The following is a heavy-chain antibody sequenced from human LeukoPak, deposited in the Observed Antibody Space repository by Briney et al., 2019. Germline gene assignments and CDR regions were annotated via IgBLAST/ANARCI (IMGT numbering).Heavy chain of an antibody. J-gene: IGHJ4*02. Sequence: SETLSLTCTVSGGSISSYYWSWIRQPPGKGLEWIGYIYYSGSTNYNPSLKSRVIISVDTSKNQFSLKLSSVTAADTAVYYCASFLCGGDCYVDYWGQGTLVTVSS. CDR1: GGSISSYY. V-gene: IGHV4-59*01. CDR2: IYYSGST. D-gene: IGHD2-21*02. CDR3: ASFLCGGDCYVDY.